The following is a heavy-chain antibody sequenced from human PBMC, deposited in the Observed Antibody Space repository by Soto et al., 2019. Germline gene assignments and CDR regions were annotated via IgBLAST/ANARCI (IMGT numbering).Heavy chain of an antibody. J-gene: IGHJ6*02. CDR2: ISAYNGNT. Sequence: QVQLVQSGAEVKKPGASVKVSCKASGYTFTSYGISWVRQAPGQGLEWMGWISAYNGNTNYAQKLQGRVTMTTDTXTXTXXMELRSLRSDDTAVYYCARPVRYCSSTSCTYGMDVWGQGTTVTVSS. CDR1: GYTFTSYG. V-gene: IGHV1-18*01. D-gene: IGHD2-2*01. CDR3: ARPVRYCSSTSCTYGMDV.